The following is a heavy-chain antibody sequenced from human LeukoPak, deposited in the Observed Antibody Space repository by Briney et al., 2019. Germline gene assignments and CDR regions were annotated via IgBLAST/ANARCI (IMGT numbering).Heavy chain of an antibody. J-gene: IGHJ3*02. V-gene: IGHV4-30-2*01. CDR1: GGSISSGGYY. Sequence: PSETLSLTCTVSGGSISSGGYYWSWIRQPPGKGLEWIGYIYHSGSTYYNPSLKSRVTISVDRSKNQFSLKLSSVTAADTAVYYCARDPAGTLDAFDIWGQGAMVTVSS. D-gene: IGHD6-19*01. CDR3: ARDPAGTLDAFDI. CDR2: IYHSGST.